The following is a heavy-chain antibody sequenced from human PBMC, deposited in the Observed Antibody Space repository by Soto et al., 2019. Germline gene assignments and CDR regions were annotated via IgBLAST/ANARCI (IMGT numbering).Heavy chain of an antibody. Sequence: PSETLSLTCSVSGFAISRGYYWSWVRQPPGKGLEWIGSIYPSVSSYHNPSLATRLRLSIDTSKNQSTLNLTSVTAADTALYFCAREKVGTTFFDNWGQGIQVTVSS. J-gene: IGHJ4*02. D-gene: IGHD1-1*01. CDR2: IYPSVSS. V-gene: IGHV4-38-2*02. CDR1: GFAISRGYY. CDR3: AREKVGTTFFDN.